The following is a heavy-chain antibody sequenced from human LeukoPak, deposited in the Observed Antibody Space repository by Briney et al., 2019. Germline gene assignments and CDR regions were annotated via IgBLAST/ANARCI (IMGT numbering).Heavy chain of an antibody. V-gene: IGHV3-30*02. J-gene: IGHJ4*02. CDR3: AKLPDYDFWSGLERDY. CDR2: IRYDGSNK. CDR1: GFTFSSYG. Sequence: PGGSLRLSGAASGFTFSSYGMHWVRQAPGKGLEWVAFIRYDGSNKYYADSVKGRFTISRDNSKNTLYLQMNSLRAEDTAVYDCAKLPDYDFWSGLERDYWGQGTLVTVSS. D-gene: IGHD3-3*01.